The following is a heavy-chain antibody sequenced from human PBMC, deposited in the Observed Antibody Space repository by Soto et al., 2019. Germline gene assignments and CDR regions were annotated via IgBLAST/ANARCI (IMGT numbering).Heavy chain of an antibody. D-gene: IGHD6-13*01. CDR3: AGSFGVAAAGPFDY. J-gene: IGHJ4*02. V-gene: IGHV4-31*03. CDR2: IYYSGST. CDR1: GGSISSGGYY. Sequence: QVQLQESGPGLVKPSQTLSLTCTVSGGSISSGGYYWSWIRQHPGKGLEWIGYIYYSGSTYYNPSLTRRVTRSVDTSKNLFSLKLSSVTAADTAVYYCAGSFGVAAAGPFDYWGQGTLVTVSS.